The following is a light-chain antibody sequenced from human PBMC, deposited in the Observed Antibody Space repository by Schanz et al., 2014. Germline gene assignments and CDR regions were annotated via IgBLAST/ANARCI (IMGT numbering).Light chain of an antibody. CDR1: QGINNY. J-gene: IGKJ1*01. V-gene: IGKV1-27*01. CDR3: LQHKTDPWT. Sequence: DIQLTQSPSSLSASEGDRVTITCRASQGINNYLAWYQQKPGKVPKLLIYSTSTLQSGVPSRFSGSGSGTDFTLTISSLQPEDVATYYCLQHKTDPWTFGQGTKVEIK. CDR2: STS.